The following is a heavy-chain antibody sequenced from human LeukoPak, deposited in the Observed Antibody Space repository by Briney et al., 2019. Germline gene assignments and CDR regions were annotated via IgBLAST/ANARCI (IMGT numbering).Heavy chain of an antibody. D-gene: IGHD3-9*01. CDR1: GFTFDDYA. CDR2: ISWNSGSI. CDR3: AKDTYYDILTGYSPQGGFDY. J-gene: IGHJ4*02. Sequence: GRSLRLSCAASGFTFDDYAMHWVQQAPGKGLEWVSGISWNSGSIGYADSVKGRFTISRDNAKNSLYLQMNSLRAEDTALYYCAKDTYYDILTGYSPQGGFDYWGQGTLVTVSS. V-gene: IGHV3-9*01.